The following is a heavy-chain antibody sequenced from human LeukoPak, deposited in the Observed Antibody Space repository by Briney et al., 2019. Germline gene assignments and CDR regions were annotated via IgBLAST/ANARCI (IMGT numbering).Heavy chain of an antibody. D-gene: IGHD2-2*02. Sequence: SETLSLTCTVSGGSISSYYWSWIRQPAGKGLEWIGRIYTSGSTNYNPSLKSRVTMSVDTSKNQFSLKLSSVTAADTAVYYCARPYCSSTSCYNYMDVWGKGTTVTVSS. CDR3: ARPYCSSTSCYNYMDV. CDR2: IYTSGST. J-gene: IGHJ6*03. V-gene: IGHV4-4*07. CDR1: GGSISSYY.